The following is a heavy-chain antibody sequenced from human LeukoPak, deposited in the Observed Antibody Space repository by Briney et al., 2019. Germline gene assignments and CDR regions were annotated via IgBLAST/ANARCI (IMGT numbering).Heavy chain of an antibody. CDR1: GFTFRSYA. D-gene: IGHD2-15*01. CDR2: ISGSGAKT. Sequence: QTGGSLRLSCEASGFTFRSYAMTWVRQAPGKGLEWVSAISGSGAKTYYADSVKGRFTISRDNSKNTLYLQMNSLRAEDTAVYYCAKDTLLTADYWGQGTLVTVSS. J-gene: IGHJ4*02. CDR3: AKDTLLTADY. V-gene: IGHV3-23*01.